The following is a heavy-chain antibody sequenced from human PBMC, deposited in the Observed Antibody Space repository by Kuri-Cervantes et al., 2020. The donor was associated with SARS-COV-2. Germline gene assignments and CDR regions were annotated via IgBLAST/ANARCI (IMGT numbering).Heavy chain of an antibody. V-gene: IGHV1-2*04. Sequence: ASVKVSCKASGYTFSGYYMYWVRQAPGQGLEWMGWINPNSGGTNYAQKFQGWVTMTRDTSSTGYMELSRLRSDDTAVYYCARGMVRGLVVISHGGAFGIWGQGTMVTVSS. J-gene: IGHJ3*02. CDR3: ARGMVRGLVVISHGGAFGI. CDR1: GYTFSGYY. CDR2: INPNSGGT. D-gene: IGHD3-10*01.